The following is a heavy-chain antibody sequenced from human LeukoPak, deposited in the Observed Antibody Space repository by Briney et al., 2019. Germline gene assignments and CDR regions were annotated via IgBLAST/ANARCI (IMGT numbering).Heavy chain of an antibody. Sequence: ASVTVSCTASGGTFSIYAISWVRQAPGQGLEWMGGIIPIFGTANYAQKFQGRVTITADESTSTAYMELSSLRSEDTAVYYCAAQYSSGWYVEHYYGMDVWGQGTTVTVSS. CDR1: GGTFSIYA. CDR2: IIPIFGTA. D-gene: IGHD6-19*01. J-gene: IGHJ6*02. V-gene: IGHV1-69*13. CDR3: AAQYSSGWYVEHYYGMDV.